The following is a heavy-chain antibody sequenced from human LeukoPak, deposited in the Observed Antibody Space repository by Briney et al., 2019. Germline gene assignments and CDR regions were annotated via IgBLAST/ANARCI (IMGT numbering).Heavy chain of an antibody. J-gene: IGHJ4*02. CDR2: INPNSGGT. V-gene: IGHV1-2*02. CDR3: AREESGVYSSGNVDY. D-gene: IGHD3-22*01. CDR1: GYTFTDYF. Sequence: ASVKVSCKASGYTFTDYFIHWVRQAPGQGLEWMGWINPNSGGTNYAQKFQGRVTMTRDTSISTAYMELSRLRSDDTAVYYCAREESGVYSSGNVDYWGQGTLVTVSP.